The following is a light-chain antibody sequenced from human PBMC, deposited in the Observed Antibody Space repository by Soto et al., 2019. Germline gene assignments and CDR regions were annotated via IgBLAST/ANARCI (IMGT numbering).Light chain of an antibody. V-gene: IGKV1-39*01. J-gene: IGKJ1*01. CDR1: QGIDTS. CDR3: QQSYSTPRT. CDR2: APS. Sequence: ILLTQSPSSLSASVGDRVTITCRASQGIDTSLAWYQQKPGKAPKLLIYAPSNFQSGVPSRFSGSGSGTDFTLTISSLQPEDFATYYCQQSYSTPRTFGQGTKVDIK.